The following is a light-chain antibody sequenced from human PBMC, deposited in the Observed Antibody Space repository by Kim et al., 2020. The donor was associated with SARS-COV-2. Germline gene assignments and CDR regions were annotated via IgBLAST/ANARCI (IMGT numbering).Light chain of an antibody. CDR3: GTWDSSLSAGNYV. V-gene: IGLV1-51*01. CDR2: DNN. Sequence: KVTISRSGSSSNIGNNDVSCYQPLPGTAPQLLTYDNNKRPSGIPDRFSGSKSGTSATLGITGLQTGDEADYYCGTWDSSLSAGNYVFGTGTKSPS. J-gene: IGLJ1*01. CDR1: SSNIGNND.